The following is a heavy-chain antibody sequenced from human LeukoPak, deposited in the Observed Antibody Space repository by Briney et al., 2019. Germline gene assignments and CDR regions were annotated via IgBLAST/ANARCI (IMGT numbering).Heavy chain of an antibody. CDR3: ARDHSGRTTVTF. J-gene: IGHJ4*02. V-gene: IGHV3-53*01. CDR2: IYSGGST. Sequence: GGSLRLSCAASGFTVSSNYMSWVRQAPGKGLEWVSVIYSGGSTYYADSVKGRFTISRDNSKNTLYLQMNSLRAEDTAVYYCARDHSGRTTVTFWGQGTLVTVSS. D-gene: IGHD4-17*01. CDR1: GFTVSSNY.